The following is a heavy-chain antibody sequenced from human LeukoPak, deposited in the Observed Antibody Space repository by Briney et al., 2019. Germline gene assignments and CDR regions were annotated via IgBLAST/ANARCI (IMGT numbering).Heavy chain of an antibody. CDR1: GLPLSLYW. J-gene: IGHJ4*02. V-gene: IGHV3-7*01. D-gene: IGHD3-16*01. CDR3: ASHPYHDNNAYLNH. CDR2: IKQDGSVK. Sequence: GGSLRLSCAASGLPLSLYWMNWVRQAPGKGLEWVANIKQDGSVKHYVDSVKGRFPISRDHAKNSLFLQMDSLTAEDTAMYFCASHPYHDNNAYLNHWGQGTLVTVSS.